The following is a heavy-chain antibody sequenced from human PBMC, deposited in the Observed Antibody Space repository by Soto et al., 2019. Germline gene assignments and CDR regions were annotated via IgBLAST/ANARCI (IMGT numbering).Heavy chain of an antibody. CDR3: ARGPLVVLNYFES. CDR2: IFPLTDIP. V-gene: IGHV1-69*02. CDR1: GGTFRNYP. Sequence: QVQLVQSGTEVKKPGSSVNVSCKASGGTFRNYPLNWVRQAPGQGLEWMGSIFPLTDIPDYAQNFQARLTISADKSTSTAYMELSSLTSDDTAMYFCARGPLVVLNYFESWGQGTLVTVSS. J-gene: IGHJ4*02.